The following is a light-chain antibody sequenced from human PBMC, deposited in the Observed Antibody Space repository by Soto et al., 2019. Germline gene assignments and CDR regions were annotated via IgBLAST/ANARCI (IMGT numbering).Light chain of an antibody. J-gene: IGLJ1*01. CDR2: DVT. Sequence: QSVLTQPRSVSGSPGQSVTIPCTGTTSDVGGYALVSWFQQYPGEAPKLLISDVTKRPSGVPDRFSGSKSGNTASLTISGLLAEDESDYYCCSYAGNYSFVFGSGTKLTVL. CDR1: TSDVGGYAL. CDR3: CSYAGNYSFV. V-gene: IGLV2-11*01.